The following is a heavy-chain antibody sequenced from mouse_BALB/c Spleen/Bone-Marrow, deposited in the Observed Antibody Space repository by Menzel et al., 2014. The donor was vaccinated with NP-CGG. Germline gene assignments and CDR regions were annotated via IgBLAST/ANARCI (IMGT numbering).Heavy chain of an antibody. CDR3: ARSGSSSGYFDY. D-gene: IGHD1-1*01. CDR1: GFTFSSFA. V-gene: IGHV5-17*02. CDR2: ISSGSSTT. Sequence: EVMLVESGGGLVQPGGSRKLSCAASGFTFSSFAMHWVCQAPEKGLEWVAYISSGSSTTYYADTVMGRFTISRDNPKNTLFLQMTSLRSEDTAMYYCARSGSSSGYFDYWGQGTTLTVSS. J-gene: IGHJ2*01.